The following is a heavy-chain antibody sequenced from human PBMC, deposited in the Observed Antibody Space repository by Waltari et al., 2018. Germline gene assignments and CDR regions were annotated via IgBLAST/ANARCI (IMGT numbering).Heavy chain of an antibody. J-gene: IGHJ4*02. CDR1: GGTFSSYA. V-gene: IGHV1-69*08. Sequence: QVQLVQSGAEVKKPGSSVKVSCKASGGTFSSYAISWVRQAPGQGLEWMGRIIPIFGTANYAQKFQGRVTITADKSTSTAYMELSSLRSEDTAVYYCARVPYDSSGYYRGPFDYWGQGTLVTVSS. CDR3: ARVPYDSSGYYRGPFDY. CDR2: IIPIFGTA. D-gene: IGHD3-22*01.